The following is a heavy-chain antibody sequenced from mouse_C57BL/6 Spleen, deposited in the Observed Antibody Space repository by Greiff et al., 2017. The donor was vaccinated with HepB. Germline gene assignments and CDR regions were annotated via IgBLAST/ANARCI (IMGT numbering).Heavy chain of an antibody. CDR1: GFTFSSYT. Sequence: EVNLVESGGGLVKPGGSLKLSCAASGFTFSSYTMSWVRQTPEKRLEWVATISGGGGNTYYPDSVKGRFTISRDNAKNTLYLQMSSLRSEDTALYYCARHRTGFDYWGQGTTLTVSS. CDR3: ARHRTGFDY. V-gene: IGHV5-9*01. CDR2: ISGGGGNT. J-gene: IGHJ2*01.